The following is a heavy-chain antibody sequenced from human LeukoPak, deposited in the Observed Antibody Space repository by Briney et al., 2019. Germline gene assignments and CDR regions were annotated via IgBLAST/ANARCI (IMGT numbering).Heavy chain of an antibody. CDR2: IKSKTAGGTT. Sequence: GGSLRLSCAASGFTFSKAWMSWVRQAPGKGLEWVGRIKSKTAGGTTDYAAPVKGRFTISRDDSENTLYLQMNSLKTEDTGVYYCTTPDIVVVVGATPFLAWGQGTLVTVSS. CDR1: GFTFSKAW. V-gene: IGHV3-15*01. CDR3: TTPDIVVVVGATPFLA. J-gene: IGHJ5*02. D-gene: IGHD2-15*01.